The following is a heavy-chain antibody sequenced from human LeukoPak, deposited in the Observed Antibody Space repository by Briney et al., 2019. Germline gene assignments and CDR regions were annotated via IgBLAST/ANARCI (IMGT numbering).Heavy chain of an antibody. CDR3: AKYSRAGVRGVIAH. J-gene: IGHJ4*02. V-gene: IGHV3-23*01. CDR2: ISGSGGST. CDR1: GFTFSSYA. Sequence: PGGSLRLSCAASGFTFSSYAMSWVRQAPEKGLEWVSAISGSGGSTYYADSVKGRFTISRDNSKNTLYLQMNSLRAEDTAVYYCAKYSRAGVRGVIAHWGQGTLVTVSS. D-gene: IGHD3-10*01.